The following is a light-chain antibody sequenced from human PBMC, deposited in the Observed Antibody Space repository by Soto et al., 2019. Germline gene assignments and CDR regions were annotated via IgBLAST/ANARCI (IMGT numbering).Light chain of an antibody. V-gene: IGKV3-11*01. CDR3: QQRRSWPPTIT. Sequence: EFVLTQSPGTLSLSPGERATLSCRASQSVGTYLAWYQQRPGQAPRLLIYDASYRATDIPPRFSGSGSGTDFTLTISSLEPEDFAVYYCQQRRSWPPTITFGQGTRLEIK. CDR1: QSVGTY. CDR2: DAS. J-gene: IGKJ5*01.